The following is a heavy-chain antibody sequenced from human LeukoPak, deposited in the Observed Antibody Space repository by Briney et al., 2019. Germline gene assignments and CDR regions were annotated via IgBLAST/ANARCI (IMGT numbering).Heavy chain of an antibody. CDR3: ARGFSYSSSWRNWFDP. J-gene: IGHJ5*02. V-gene: IGHV1-2*02. CDR1: GYTFTGYY. CDR2: INPNSGGT. D-gene: IGHD6-13*01. Sequence: GASVKVSCKASGYTFTGYYMHWVRQAPGQGLEWMGWINPNSGGTNYVQKFQGRVTMTRDTSISTAYMELSRLRSDDTAVYYCARGFSYSSSWRNWFDPWGQGTLVTVSS.